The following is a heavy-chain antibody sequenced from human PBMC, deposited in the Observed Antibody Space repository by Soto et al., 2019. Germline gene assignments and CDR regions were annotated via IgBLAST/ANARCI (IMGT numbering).Heavy chain of an antibody. D-gene: IGHD3-10*01. Sequence: PSETLSLTCTVSGGSISSGGYYWSWIRQHPGKGLEWIGYIYYSGSTYYNPSLKSRVTISVDTSKNQFSLKLSSVTAADTAVYYCARDTRARGAFDIWGQGTMVTVSS. CDR3: ARDTRARGAFDI. J-gene: IGHJ3*02. CDR1: GGSISSGGYY. V-gene: IGHV4-31*03. CDR2: IYYSGST.